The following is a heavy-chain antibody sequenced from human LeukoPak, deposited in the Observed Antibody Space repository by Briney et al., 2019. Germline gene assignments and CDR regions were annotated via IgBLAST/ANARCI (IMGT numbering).Heavy chain of an antibody. CDR3: ARDDDYGTY. V-gene: IGHV1-46*01. J-gene: IGHJ4*02. CDR1: GYTFTIYY. D-gene: IGHD4-17*01. CDR2: INPSGGST. Sequence: ASVKVSCKASGYTFTIYYMHWVRQAPGQGLEWMGVINPSGGSTSYAQKFQGRVTMTRDTSTSTVNLELSSLRSEDTAVYDCARDDDYGTYWGQGTLVTVSS.